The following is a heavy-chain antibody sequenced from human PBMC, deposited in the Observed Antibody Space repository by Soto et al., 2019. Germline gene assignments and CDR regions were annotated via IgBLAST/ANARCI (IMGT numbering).Heavy chain of an antibody. J-gene: IGHJ5*02. Sequence: LRLSCTASGFTLQNYAMALVRQAPGKGLEWVSTLIGGHYGTAYSYSVKGRFTVSRDNSKNCLYLQMNSLGVEDTAMYFCAKGKSTGDIDWFDPWGQGSLVPVSS. V-gene: IGHV3-23*01. CDR3: AKGKSTGDIDWFDP. CDR1: GFTLQNYA. CDR2: LIGGHYGT. D-gene: IGHD3-10*01.